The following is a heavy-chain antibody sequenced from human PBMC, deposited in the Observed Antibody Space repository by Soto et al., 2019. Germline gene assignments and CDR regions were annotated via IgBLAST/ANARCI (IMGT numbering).Heavy chain of an antibody. V-gene: IGHV3-7*01. CDR3: ARVYYESRGPTKYRAFDF. CDR2: IKQDGGGE. J-gene: IGHJ3*01. CDR1: GFIFSDYS. Sequence: PGGSLRLSCAASGFIFSDYSMSWVRQSPGKGLEGVANIKQDGGGEDYVDSVKGRLTISRDNAKNSLYLQMNSLRAEDTAVYYCARVYYESRGPTKYRAFDFWGQGKMVTVSS. D-gene: IGHD3-22*01.